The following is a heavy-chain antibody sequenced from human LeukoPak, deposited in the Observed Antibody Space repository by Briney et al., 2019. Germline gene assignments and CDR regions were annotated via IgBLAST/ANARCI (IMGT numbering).Heavy chain of an antibody. V-gene: IGHV4-39*07. CDR2: IYYSGST. CDR3: ARDFSGRFRGYMDV. Sequence: SETLSLTCTVSGGSISSSSYYWGWIRQPPGKGLEWIGSIYYSGSTYYNPSLKSRVTISVDTSKNQFSLKLSSVTAADTAAYYCARDFSGRFRGYMDVWGKGTTVTVSS. J-gene: IGHJ6*03. D-gene: IGHD3-3*01. CDR1: GGSISSSSYY.